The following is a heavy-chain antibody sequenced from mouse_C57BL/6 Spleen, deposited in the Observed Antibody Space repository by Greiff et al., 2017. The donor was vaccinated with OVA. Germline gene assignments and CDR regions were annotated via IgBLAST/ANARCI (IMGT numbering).Heavy chain of an antibody. V-gene: IGHV1-50*01. J-gene: IGHJ2*01. Sequence: QVQLQQPGAELVKPGASVKLSCKASGYTFTSYWMQWVKQRPGQGLEWIGEIDPSDSYTNYNQKFKGKATLTVDTSSSTAYMQLSSLTSEDSAVYYCARGATAQATDYWGQGTTLTVSS. D-gene: IGHD3-2*02. CDR1: GYTFTSYW. CDR3: ARGATAQATDY. CDR2: IDPSDSYT.